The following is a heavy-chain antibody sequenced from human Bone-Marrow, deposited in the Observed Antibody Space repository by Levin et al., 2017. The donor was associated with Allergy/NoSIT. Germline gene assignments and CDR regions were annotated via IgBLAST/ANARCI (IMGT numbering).Heavy chain of an antibody. CDR1: GYTFTGYY. V-gene: IGHV1-2*02. D-gene: IGHD5-12*01. CDR3: ARGIVATIRPPRDY. Sequence: ASVKASCKASGYTFTGYYMHWVRQAPGQGLEWMGWINPNSGGTNYAQKFQGRVTMTRDTSISTAYMELSRLRSDDTAVYYCARGIVATIRPPRDYWGQGTLVTVSS. J-gene: IGHJ4*02. CDR2: INPNSGGT.